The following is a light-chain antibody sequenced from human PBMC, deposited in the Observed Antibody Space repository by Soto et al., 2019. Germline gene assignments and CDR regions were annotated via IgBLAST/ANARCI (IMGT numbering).Light chain of an antibody. CDR2: ENS. J-gene: IGLJ3*02. CDR1: SSNIGNNY. V-gene: IGLV1-51*02. CDR3: ETWESSLSAGV. Sequence: QAVVTQPPSVSAAPGQKVTISCSGSSSNIGNNYVSWYQQLPGTAPKLLIYENSKRPSGIPDRFSGSKSGTSATLGITGLQTGDEADYYCETWESSLSAGVFGGGTKVTVL.